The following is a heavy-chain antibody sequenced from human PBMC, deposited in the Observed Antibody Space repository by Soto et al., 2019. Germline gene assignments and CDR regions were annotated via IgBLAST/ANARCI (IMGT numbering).Heavy chain of an antibody. CDR2: ISYDGSNK. J-gene: IGHJ6*02. Sequence: QVQLVESGGGVVQPGRSLRLSCVVSGITFSSYGMHWVRQAPGKGLEWVAVISYDGSNKHYVDSVKGRFTISRDNSKNTLYLQMNSLRAEDTAVYYCAKERGYRNYYGLDVWGQGTTVTVSS. V-gene: IGHV3-30*18. CDR3: AKERGYRNYYGLDV. D-gene: IGHD5-18*01. CDR1: GITFSSYG.